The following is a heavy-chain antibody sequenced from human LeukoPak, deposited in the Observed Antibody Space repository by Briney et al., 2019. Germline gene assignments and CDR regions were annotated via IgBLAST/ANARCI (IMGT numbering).Heavy chain of an antibody. J-gene: IGHJ4*02. CDR3: ARGPYYYGSGSYND. CDR1: GYTFTSYD. CDR2: MNPNSGNT. V-gene: IGHV1-8*03. D-gene: IGHD3-10*01. Sequence: ASVKVSCKASGYTFTSYDINWVRQAPGQGLEWMGWMNPNSGNTGYAQKFQGRVTITRNTSISTAYMELSSLRSEDTAVYYCARGPYYYGSGSYNDWGQGTLVTVSS.